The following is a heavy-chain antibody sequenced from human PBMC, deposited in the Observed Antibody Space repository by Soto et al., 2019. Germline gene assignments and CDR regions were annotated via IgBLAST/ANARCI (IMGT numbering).Heavy chain of an antibody. J-gene: IGHJ4*02. CDR3: AKGGDNWYFDY. CDR2: IWGTGGKT. D-gene: IGHD1-20*01. Sequence: EVQLLESGGGLVQPGGSLTLSCAASGFSFSSYPMNWVRQAPGKGLESVAVIWGTGGKTYYADSVQGRFTISRDDSKSTVFLQMNSLRADDTATYYCAKGGDNWYFDYRGQGTLVTVTS. CDR1: GFSFSSYP. V-gene: IGHV3-23*01.